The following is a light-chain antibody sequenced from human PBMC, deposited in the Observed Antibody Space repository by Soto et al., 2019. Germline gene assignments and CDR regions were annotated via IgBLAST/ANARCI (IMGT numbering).Light chain of an antibody. V-gene: IGKV1-12*01. J-gene: IGKJ4*01. CDR1: QSFGSW. CDR2: GAS. Sequence: DTQLTQSPSSVSASVGDRVTLTCRATQSFGSWLAWYQHKPGKAPILLIYGASTLQSGVPSRFSGGGSGTYFTLTINGLQTDDFATYYCQHANSFPLSFGGGTKVEI. CDR3: QHANSFPLS.